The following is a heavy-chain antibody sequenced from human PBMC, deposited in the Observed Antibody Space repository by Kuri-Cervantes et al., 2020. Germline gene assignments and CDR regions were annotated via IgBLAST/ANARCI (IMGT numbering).Heavy chain of an antibody. Sequence: SLKISYAAAGFTFSSYAMHLVRQAPGKGLEWVAVISYDGSKKYYAESVKGRFTISRYNSKNTRYLHMNSLRAEDTAVYYCARAQKYSYGWGNYYYYGIDFWGQGTTVTVSS. CDR3: ARAQKYSYGWGNYYYYGIDF. CDR1: GFTFSSYA. D-gene: IGHD5-18*01. J-gene: IGHJ6*02. V-gene: IGHV3-30-3*01. CDR2: ISYDGSKK.